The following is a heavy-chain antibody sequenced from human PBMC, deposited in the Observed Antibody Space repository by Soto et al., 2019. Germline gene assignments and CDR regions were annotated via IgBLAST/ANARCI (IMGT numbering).Heavy chain of an antibody. CDR3: ARALPPYSSSWYDAFDI. Sequence: SQTLSLTCAISGDSVSSNSAAWNLIRQSPSRGLEWLGRTYYRSKWYNDYAVSVKSRITINPDTSKNQFSLQLNSATPEDTAVYYCARALPPYSSSWYDAFDIWGQGTMVTV. V-gene: IGHV6-1*01. D-gene: IGHD6-13*01. CDR1: GDSVSSNSAA. CDR2: TYYRSKWYN. J-gene: IGHJ3*02.